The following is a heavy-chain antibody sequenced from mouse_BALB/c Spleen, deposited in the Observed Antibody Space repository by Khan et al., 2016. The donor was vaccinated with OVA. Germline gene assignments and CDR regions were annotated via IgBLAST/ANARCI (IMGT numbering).Heavy chain of an antibody. Sequence: QVQLKESGPGLVAPSQSLSITCTVSGFSLTSYGVHWVRQPPEKGLEWLGVIWTGGSTNYNSALMSRLSISKDNSKSQVFLKMNSLQTDDTAMYDCARYYGNYGWYFDVWGAGTTVTVSA. CDR3: ARYYGNYGWYFDV. CDR2: IWTGGST. CDR1: GFSLTSYG. D-gene: IGHD2-1*01. V-gene: IGHV2-9*02. J-gene: IGHJ1*01.